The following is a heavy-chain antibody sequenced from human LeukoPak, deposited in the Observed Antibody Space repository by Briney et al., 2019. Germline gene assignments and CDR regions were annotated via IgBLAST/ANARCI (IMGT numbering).Heavy chain of an antibody. J-gene: IGHJ6*03. Sequence: GGSLRLSCAASGFTFDDYAMHRVRQAPGKGLEWVSLISWDGGSTYYADSVKGRFTISRDNSKNSLYLQMNSLRAEDTALYYCAKAAGFDYYYMDVWGKGTTVTVSS. CDR3: AKAAGFDYYYMDV. CDR2: ISWDGGST. V-gene: IGHV3-43D*04. D-gene: IGHD6-25*01. CDR1: GFTFDDYA.